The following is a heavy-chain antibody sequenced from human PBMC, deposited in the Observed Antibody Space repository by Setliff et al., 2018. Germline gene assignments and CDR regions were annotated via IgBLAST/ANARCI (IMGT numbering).Heavy chain of an antibody. V-gene: IGHV1-2*02. J-gene: IGHJ6*03. CDR2: IRPLRGDT. D-gene: IGHD3-10*01. CDR3: ARDPTGSDFVFSYFFDV. CDR1: GYIFSAYH. Sequence: GASVKVSCKASGYIFSAYHVHWVRQAPGQGPEWVGCIRPLRGDTKSAQKFQGRLTMTGDASINTAFMELTGLTSDDTAVYYCARDPTGSDFVFSYFFDVWGKGTTVTVSS.